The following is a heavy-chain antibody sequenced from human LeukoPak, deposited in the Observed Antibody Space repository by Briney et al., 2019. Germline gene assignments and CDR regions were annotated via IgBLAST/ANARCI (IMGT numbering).Heavy chain of an antibody. D-gene: IGHD3-22*01. Sequence: SQTLSLTCAISGDSFSSNSAAWHWIRQSPSRGLEWLGRTYYRSMWYNDYAVSVKSRITITPDTSRNQFSLQLNSVTPEDTAVYYCARDTAPDYYDSSGYQVGFDYWGQGTLVTVSS. CDR3: ARDTAPDYYDSSGYQVGFDY. CDR2: TYYRSMWYN. J-gene: IGHJ4*02. CDR1: GDSFSSNSAA. V-gene: IGHV6-1*01.